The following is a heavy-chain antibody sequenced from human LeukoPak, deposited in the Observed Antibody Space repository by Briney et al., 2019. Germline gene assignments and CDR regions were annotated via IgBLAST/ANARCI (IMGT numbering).Heavy chain of an antibody. Sequence: SVKVSCKASGGTFSSYAISWVRQAPGQGLEWMGGIIPIFGTANYAQKFQGRVTITADESTSTAYMELSSLRSEDTAVYYCARHSYGAAYYYYYMDVWGKGTTVTISS. D-gene: IGHD5-18*01. CDR3: ARHSYGAAYYYYYMDV. CDR1: GGTFSSYA. CDR2: IIPIFGTA. J-gene: IGHJ6*03. V-gene: IGHV1-69*13.